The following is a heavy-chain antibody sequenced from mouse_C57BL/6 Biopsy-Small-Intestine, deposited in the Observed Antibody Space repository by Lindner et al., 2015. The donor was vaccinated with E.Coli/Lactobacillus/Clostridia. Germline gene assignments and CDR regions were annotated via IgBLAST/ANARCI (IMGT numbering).Heavy chain of an antibody. D-gene: IGHD1-1*01. Sequence: VQLQESGPELVKPGASVKISCKASGYAFSSSWMNWVKQRPGKGLEWIGRIYPGDGDTNYNGKFKGKATLTADKSSSTAYMQLSSLTSEDSAVYFCVITTVVATYWYFDVWGTGTTVTVSS. V-gene: IGHV1-82*01. CDR2: IYPGDGDT. CDR3: VITTVVATYWYFDV. CDR1: GYAFSSSW. J-gene: IGHJ1*03.